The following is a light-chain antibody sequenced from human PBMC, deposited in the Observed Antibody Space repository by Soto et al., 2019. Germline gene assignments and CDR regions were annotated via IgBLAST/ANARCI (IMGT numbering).Light chain of an antibody. CDR3: QQSYSTPLT. CDR2: AAS. Sequence: DIQMTQSPSSLSASVGDRVTITCXASQSISXYLNWYQHKPGKAPKLLIYAASSLQSGVPSRFSGSGSGTDFTLTISSLQPEDFATYYCQQSYSTPLTFGGGTKVEIK. CDR1: QSISXY. V-gene: IGKV1-39*01. J-gene: IGKJ4*01.